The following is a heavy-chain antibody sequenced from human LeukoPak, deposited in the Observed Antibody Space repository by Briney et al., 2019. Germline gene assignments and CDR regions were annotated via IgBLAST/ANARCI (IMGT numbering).Heavy chain of an antibody. CDR1: GFTFDDYG. CDR2: INWNGGST. Sequence: PSGGSLRLSCAASGFTFDDYGMSWVRQAPGKALEWVSGINWNGGSTGYADSVKGRFTISRDNAKNSLYLQMNSLRAEDTALYYCARVGTYYDILAGYYSTYFDYWGQGTLVTVSS. CDR3: ARVGTYYDILAGYYSTYFDY. J-gene: IGHJ4*02. D-gene: IGHD3-9*01. V-gene: IGHV3-20*04.